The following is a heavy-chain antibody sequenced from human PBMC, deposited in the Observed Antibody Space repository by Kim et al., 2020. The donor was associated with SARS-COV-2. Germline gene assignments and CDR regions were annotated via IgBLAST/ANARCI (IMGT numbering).Heavy chain of an antibody. V-gene: IGHV4-39*06. J-gene: IGHJ4*02. CDR3: ASYIVVGPAALDY. Sequence: YNPSLKSRVTISVETSKNQCALKLSSVTAADTAVYYCASYIVVGPAALDYWGQGTLVTVSS. D-gene: IGHD2-2*01.